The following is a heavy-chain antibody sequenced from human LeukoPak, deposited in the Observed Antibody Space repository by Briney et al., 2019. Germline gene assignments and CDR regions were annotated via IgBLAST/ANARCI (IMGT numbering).Heavy chain of an antibody. V-gene: IGHV4-59*12. J-gene: IGHJ5*02. D-gene: IGHD3-22*01. Sequence: KPSETLSLTCTVSGGSISSYYWSWIRQPPGKGLEWIGYIYYSGSTNYNPSLKSRVTISVDTSKNQFSLKLSSVTAADTAVYYCARLRHYYDSSGPRWSWFDPWGQGTLVTVSS. CDR3: ARLRHYYDSSGPRWSWFDP. CDR1: GGSISSYY. CDR2: IYYSGST.